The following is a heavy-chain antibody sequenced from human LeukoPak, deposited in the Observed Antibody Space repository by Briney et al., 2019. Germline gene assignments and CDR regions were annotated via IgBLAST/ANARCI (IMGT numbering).Heavy chain of an antibody. CDR1: GGSISSSSYY. CDR2: IYYSGST. J-gene: IGHJ5*02. V-gene: IGHV4-39*01. D-gene: IGHD3-22*01. CDR3: ARADSSGYYSTYNWFDP. Sequence: SETLSLTCTVSGGSISSSSYYWGWIRQPPGKGLEWIGTIYYSGSTYYNPSLKSRVTISVDTSKSQFSLKLSSVTAADTAVYYCARADSSGYYSTYNWFDPWGQGILVIVSS.